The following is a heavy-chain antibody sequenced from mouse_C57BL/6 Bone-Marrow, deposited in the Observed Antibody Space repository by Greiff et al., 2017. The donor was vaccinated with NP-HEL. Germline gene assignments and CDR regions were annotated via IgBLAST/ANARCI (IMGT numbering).Heavy chain of an antibody. CDR2: IYPGGGYT. J-gene: IGHJ2*01. D-gene: IGHD2-3*01. V-gene: IGHV1-63*01. Sequence: VQLQQSGAELVRPGTSVKMSCKASGYTFTNYWIGWAKQRPGHGLEWIGDIYPGGGYTNYNEKFKGKATLTADKSSSTAYMQFSSLTSEDSAIYYCARSGYDGYWGYFDYWGQGTTLTVSS. CDR3: ARSGYDGYWGYFDY. CDR1: GYTFTNYW.